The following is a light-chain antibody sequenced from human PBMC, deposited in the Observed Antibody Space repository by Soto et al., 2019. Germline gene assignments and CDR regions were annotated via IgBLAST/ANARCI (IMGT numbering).Light chain of an antibody. CDR3: QQYDNLLIFT. Sequence: DIQMTQSPSSPSASVGDRVTITCQASQEISNYLNWYQQKPGKAPKLLIYDASNLETGVPSRFSGSGSGTDFTFTISSLQPEDIATYYCQQYDNLLIFTFGPGTKVDIK. CDR1: QEISNY. J-gene: IGKJ3*01. V-gene: IGKV1-33*01. CDR2: DAS.